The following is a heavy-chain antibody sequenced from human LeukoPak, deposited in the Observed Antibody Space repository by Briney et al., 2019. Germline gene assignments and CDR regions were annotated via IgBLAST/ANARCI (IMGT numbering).Heavy chain of an antibody. CDR3: AKDRYYYDSSGLFDY. Sequence: GRSLRLSCAASGFTFSSYGMHWVRQAPGKGLKWVAVIWYDGSNKYYADSVKGRFTISRDNSKNTLYLQMNSLRAEDTAVYYCAKDRYYYDSSGLFDYWGQGTLVTVSS. CDR2: IWYDGSNK. D-gene: IGHD3-22*01. CDR1: GFTFSSYG. J-gene: IGHJ4*02. V-gene: IGHV3-33*06.